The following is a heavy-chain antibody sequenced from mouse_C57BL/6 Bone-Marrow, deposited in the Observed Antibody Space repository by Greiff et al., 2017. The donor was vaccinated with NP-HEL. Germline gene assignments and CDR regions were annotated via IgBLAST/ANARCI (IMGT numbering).Heavy chain of an antibody. Sequence: EVKVEESGGGLVQPGGSMKLSCAASGFTFSDAWMDWVRQSPEKGLEWVAEIRNKANNHATYYAESVKGRFTISRDDSKSSVYLQMNSLRAEDTGIYYCTVRCPYGSSPYFDVWGTGTTVTVSS. CDR1: GFTFSDAW. CDR2: IRNKANNHAT. V-gene: IGHV6-6*01. J-gene: IGHJ1*03. D-gene: IGHD1-1*01. CDR3: TVRCPYGSSPYFDV.